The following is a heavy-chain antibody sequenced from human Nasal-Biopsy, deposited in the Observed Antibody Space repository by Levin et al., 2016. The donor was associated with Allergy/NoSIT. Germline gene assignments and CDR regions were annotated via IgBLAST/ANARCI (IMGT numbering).Heavy chain of an antibody. V-gene: IGHV1-2*02. CDR1: GYTFTDYY. CDR2: MNPKTGGA. J-gene: IGHJ6*02. Sequence: ASVKVSCKASGYTFTDYYVHWVRQAPGQGLEWMGWMNPKTGGADPAQRFRDRVTMTRDTSVATAYMELRSLASDDTAVYFCGSRRPTGAGPNQGLDVWGQGTTVTVS. D-gene: IGHD6-19*01. CDR3: GSRRPTGAGPNQGLDV.